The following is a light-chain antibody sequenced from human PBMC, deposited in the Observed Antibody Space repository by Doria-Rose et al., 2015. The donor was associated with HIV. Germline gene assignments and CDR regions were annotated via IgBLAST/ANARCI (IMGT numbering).Light chain of an antibody. CDR2: WAS. J-gene: IGKJ3*01. V-gene: IGKV4-1*01. CDR3: QQYYDTPS. CDR1: QSLLYTSKNY. Sequence: DIRVTQSPESLGMSLGERATLNCKSNQSLLYTSKNYLAWYQQKPGQPPKLLIYWASTRQSGVPARISGSGSGTDLTLTISSMEAEDVAVYYCQQYYDTPSFGPGTTVDIK.